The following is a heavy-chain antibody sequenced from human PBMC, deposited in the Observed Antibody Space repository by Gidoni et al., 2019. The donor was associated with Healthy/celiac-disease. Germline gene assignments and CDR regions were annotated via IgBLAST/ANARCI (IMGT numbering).Heavy chain of an antibody. D-gene: IGHD3-22*01. Sequence: QVQLVESGGGVVQPGRSLRLSCAAYGLTFSSYGMHWVRQAPGKGLEWLAVISSDGINKYYGDSVKGRFTISRDNSKNTLYLQMNSLRAEDTAVYYCAKKGGYDYFDYWGQGTLVTVSS. J-gene: IGHJ4*02. CDR1: GLTFSSYG. CDR3: AKKGGYDYFDY. V-gene: IGHV3-30*18. CDR2: ISSDGINK.